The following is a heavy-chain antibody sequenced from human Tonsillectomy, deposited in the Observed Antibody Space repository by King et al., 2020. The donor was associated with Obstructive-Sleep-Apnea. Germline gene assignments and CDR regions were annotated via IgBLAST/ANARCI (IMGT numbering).Heavy chain of an antibody. CDR1: GFTFSSYA. Sequence: QLVQSGGGVVQPERSLRLSCAASGFTFSSYAMHWVRQAPGKGLEWVAVISYDGSNKYYADSVKGRFTISRDNSKNTLYLQMNSLRAEDTAVYYCARDGGGWRFDYWGQGTLVTVSS. CDR2: ISYDGSNK. V-gene: IGHV3-30*04. CDR3: ARDGGGWRFDY. D-gene: IGHD2-15*01. J-gene: IGHJ4*02.